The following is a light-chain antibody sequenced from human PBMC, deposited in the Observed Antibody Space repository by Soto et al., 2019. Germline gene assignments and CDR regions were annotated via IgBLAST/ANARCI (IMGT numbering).Light chain of an antibody. CDR2: DVN. Sequence: QSALTQPRSVSGSPGQSVTISCTGTSSDVGGYNCVSWYQQHPGKAPKLMIYDVNKRPSGVPDRFSGSKSGNTASLTISGLQTEDEADYYCCSYAGTYTFVVFGGGTKFTVL. V-gene: IGLV2-11*01. J-gene: IGLJ2*01. CDR3: CSYAGTYTFVV. CDR1: SSDVGGYNC.